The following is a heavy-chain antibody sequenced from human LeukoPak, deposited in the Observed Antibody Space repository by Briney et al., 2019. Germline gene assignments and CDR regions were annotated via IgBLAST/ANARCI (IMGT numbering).Heavy chain of an antibody. D-gene: IGHD3/OR15-3a*01. J-gene: IGHJ4*02. CDR1: EFXFSSYT. Sequence: GGSLRLSCTASEFXFSSYTINWVRQAPGKGLEWVSSISSTSSYIYYAASVKGRFTISRDNAKNSLYLQMNSLRAEDTAVYYCARDLRGLPFDYWGQGTLVTVSS. V-gene: IGHV3-21*01. CDR2: ISSTSSYI. CDR3: ARDLRGLPFDY.